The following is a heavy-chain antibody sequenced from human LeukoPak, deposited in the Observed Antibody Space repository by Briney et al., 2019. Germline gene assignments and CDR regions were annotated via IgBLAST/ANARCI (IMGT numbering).Heavy chain of an antibody. D-gene: IGHD4-17*01. CDR3: VRHKPYGDCIDY. J-gene: IGHJ4*02. CDR1: GGSISSYH. V-gene: IGHV4-4*07. Sequence: SETLSLTCTVSGGSISSYHWSWIRQPAGKGLEWIGRIYTSGSTNYNPSLKSRVTISVDTSKTQFSLKLSSVTAADTAVYYCVRHKPYGDCIDYWGQGTLVTVSS. CDR2: IYTSGST.